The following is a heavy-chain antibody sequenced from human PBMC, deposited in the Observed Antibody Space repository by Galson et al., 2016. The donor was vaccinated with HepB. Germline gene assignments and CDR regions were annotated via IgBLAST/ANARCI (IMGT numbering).Heavy chain of an antibody. CDR2: IYHSGIT. D-gene: IGHD2/OR15-2a*01. J-gene: IGHJ4*02. Sequence: SETLSLTCTVSGGSISGYYWSWIRQPPGKGLEWIASIYHSGITHHNPSLKSRVTISVDTSMTQFSLKLSTVTAADTAVYYCARHLGASIVEGFDYWGQGNLVTVSA. V-gene: IGHV4-59*05. CDR3: ARHLGASIVEGFDY. CDR1: GGSISGYY.